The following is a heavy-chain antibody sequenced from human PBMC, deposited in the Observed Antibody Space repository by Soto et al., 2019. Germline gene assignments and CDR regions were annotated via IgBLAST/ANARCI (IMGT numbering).Heavy chain of an antibody. J-gene: IGHJ5*02. Sequence: GGSLRLSCAASGFSFSSHSMNWVRQAPGKGLEWVSYISSWSETIYYADSVKGRFTISRDNAKNSLYLQMHGLTDEDTAVYYCARDVRYNWNSWGFDPWGQGTLVTVSS. CDR2: ISSWSETI. V-gene: IGHV3-48*02. CDR3: ARDVRYNWNSWGFDP. CDR1: GFSFSSHS. D-gene: IGHD1-7*01.